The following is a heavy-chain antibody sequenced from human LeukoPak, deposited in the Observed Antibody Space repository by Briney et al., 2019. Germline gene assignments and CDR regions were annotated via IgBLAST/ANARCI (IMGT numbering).Heavy chain of an antibody. CDR2: IGGGGGTT. CDR1: GFTFSSYA. Sequence: GGSLRLSCAASGFTFSSYAMSWVRQAPGKGLEWVSLIGGGGGTTYYADSVKGRFTISRDNAQNVLYLQMNGLRGDDAAVYYCLRGDSRDFWGQGTLVNVSS. D-gene: IGHD3-22*01. J-gene: IGHJ4*02. V-gene: IGHV3-23*01. CDR3: LRGDSRDF.